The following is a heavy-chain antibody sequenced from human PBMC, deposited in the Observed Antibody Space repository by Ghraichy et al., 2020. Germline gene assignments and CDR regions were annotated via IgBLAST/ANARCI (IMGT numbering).Heavy chain of an antibody. Sequence: SETLSLTCAVYGGSFSGYYWSWIRQPPGKGLEWIGEINHSGSTNYNPSLKSRVTISVDTSKNQFSLKLSSVTAADTAVYYCARRSHIVVVTASNWFDPWGQGTLVTVSS. J-gene: IGHJ5*02. CDR3: ARRSHIVVVTASNWFDP. CDR2: INHSGST. CDR1: GGSFSGYY. D-gene: IGHD2-21*02. V-gene: IGHV4-34*01.